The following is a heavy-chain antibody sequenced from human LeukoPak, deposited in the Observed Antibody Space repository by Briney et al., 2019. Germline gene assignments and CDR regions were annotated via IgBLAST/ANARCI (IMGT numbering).Heavy chain of an antibody. J-gene: IGHJ4*02. CDR1: GFTFSSYA. CDR2: IGGSGGST. V-gene: IGHV3-23*01. D-gene: IGHD1-7*01. CDR3: AKKKRELRGFDY. Sequence: RGSLRLSYAASGFTFSSYAMSWVRQAPGKGLEWVSVIGGSGGSTYYADSVKGRFTISRDNSKNTLYLQMSSLRAEDTAVYYCAKKKRELRGFDYWGQGTLVTVSS.